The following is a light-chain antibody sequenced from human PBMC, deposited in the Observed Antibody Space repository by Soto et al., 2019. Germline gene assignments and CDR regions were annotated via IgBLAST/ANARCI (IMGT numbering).Light chain of an antibody. Sequence: EIVLTQSPGTLSLSPGERATLSCRANQSISHYLAWYQQKPGQSPRLLIYGAASRAIGIPDRFNGTGSETTFTLTISRLEPEDFAVYYCQQYDDSARYIFGQGTNLEIK. CDR2: GAA. CDR1: QSISHY. CDR3: QQYDDSARYI. J-gene: IGKJ2*01. V-gene: IGKV3-20*01.